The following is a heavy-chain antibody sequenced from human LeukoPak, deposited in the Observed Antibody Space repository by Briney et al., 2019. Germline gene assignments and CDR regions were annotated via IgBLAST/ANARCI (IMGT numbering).Heavy chain of an antibody. CDR1: GGSISSYY. CDR2: IYYSGST. CDR3: ATYYYGSGGYYYFDS. Sequence: SETLSLTCTVSGGSISSYYWSWLRQPPGKGLEWIGYIYYSGSTNYNPSLKSRVTISVDMSKNQFSLKLSSVTAADTAVYYCATYYYGSGGYYYFDSWGQGTLVTVSS. D-gene: IGHD3-22*01. V-gene: IGHV4-59*08. J-gene: IGHJ4*02.